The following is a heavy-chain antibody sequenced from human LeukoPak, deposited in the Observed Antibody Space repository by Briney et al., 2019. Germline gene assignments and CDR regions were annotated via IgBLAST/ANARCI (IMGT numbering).Heavy chain of an antibody. J-gene: IGHJ6*03. Sequence: SETLSLTCTVSGGSISSYYWSWIRQPAGKGLEWIGRIYTSGSTNYNPSLKSRVTMSVDTSKNQFSLKLTSVTAADAAVYYCARMRGGGIGYSNYMDVWGKGTTVIVSS. D-gene: IGHD2-15*01. CDR1: GGSISSYY. CDR2: IYTSGST. CDR3: ARMRGGGIGYSNYMDV. V-gene: IGHV4-4*07.